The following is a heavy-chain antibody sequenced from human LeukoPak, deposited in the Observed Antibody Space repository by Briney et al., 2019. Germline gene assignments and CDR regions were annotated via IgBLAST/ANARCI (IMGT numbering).Heavy chain of an antibody. Sequence: ASVKVSCKASGYTFTRYGVSWVRQAPGQGLECMGRISAYNGHTNYAQKFQGRVTMTTDTSTSTASMELRSLRSDDTAVYYCARDRGDILSGLYMDVWGKGTTVTVSS. CDR1: GYTFTRYG. J-gene: IGHJ6*03. CDR3: ARDRGDILSGLYMDV. CDR2: ISAYNGHT. V-gene: IGHV1-18*01. D-gene: IGHD3-9*01.